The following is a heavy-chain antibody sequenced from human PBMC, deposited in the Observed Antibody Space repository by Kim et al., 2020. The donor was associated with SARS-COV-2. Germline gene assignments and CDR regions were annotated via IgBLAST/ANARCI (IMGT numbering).Heavy chain of an antibody. V-gene: IGHV4-34*01. J-gene: IGHJ4*02. CDR2: INHSGST. CDR1: GGSFSGYY. Sequence: SETLSLTCAVYGGSFSGYYWSWIRQPPGKGLEWIGEINHSGSTNYNPSLKSRVTISVDTSKNQFSLKLSSVTAADTAVYYCARTQRRGSGYDRWCQGTLV. CDR3: ARTQRRGSGYDR. D-gene: IGHD5-12*01.